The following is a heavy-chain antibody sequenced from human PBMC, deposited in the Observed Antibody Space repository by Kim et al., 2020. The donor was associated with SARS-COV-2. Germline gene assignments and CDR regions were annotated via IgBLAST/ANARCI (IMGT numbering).Heavy chain of an antibody. CDR3: ARAHSSSWYYYYYYGMDV. Sequence: GGSLRLSCAASGFTFSSYSMNWVRQAPGKGLEWVSYISSSSSTIYYADSVKGRFTISRDNAKNSLYLQMNSLRDEDTAVYYCARAHSSSWYYYYYYGMDVWGQGTTVTVSS. CDR1: GFTFSSYS. D-gene: IGHD6-13*01. V-gene: IGHV3-48*02. CDR2: ISSSSSTI. J-gene: IGHJ6*02.